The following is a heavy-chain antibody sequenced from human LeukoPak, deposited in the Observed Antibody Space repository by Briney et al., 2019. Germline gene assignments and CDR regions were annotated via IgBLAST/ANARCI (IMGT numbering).Heavy chain of an antibody. Sequence: ASVKVSCKASGYTFTSYGISWVRQAPGQGLEWMGWISAYNGNTNYATKLQGRVTITTDTSTSTAYMELRSLRSDDTAVYYCARASARYFEWLPNSYYFDYWGQGTLVTVSS. CDR2: ISAYNGNT. V-gene: IGHV1-18*01. CDR3: ARASARYFEWLPNSYYFDY. J-gene: IGHJ4*02. D-gene: IGHD3-9*01. CDR1: GYTFTSYG.